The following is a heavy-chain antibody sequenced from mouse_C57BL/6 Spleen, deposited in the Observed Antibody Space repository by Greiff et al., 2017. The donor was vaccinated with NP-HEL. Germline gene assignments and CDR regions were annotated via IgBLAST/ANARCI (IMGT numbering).Heavy chain of an antibody. CDR1: GYTFTSYW. V-gene: IGHV1-52*01. J-gene: IGHJ4*01. D-gene: IGHD1-1*01. Sequence: QVQLQQPGAELVRPGSSVKLSCKASGYTFTSYWMHWVKQRPIQGLEWIGNIDPSDSETHYNQKFKDKATLTVDKSSSTAYMQLSSLTSEDSAVYYCAREGGGKDAMDYWGQGTSVTVSS. CDR2: IDPSDSET. CDR3: AREGGGKDAMDY.